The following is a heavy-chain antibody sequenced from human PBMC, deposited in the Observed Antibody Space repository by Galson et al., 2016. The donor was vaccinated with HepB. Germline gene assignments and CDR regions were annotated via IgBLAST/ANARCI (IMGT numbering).Heavy chain of an antibody. CDR1: GDSFSNYA. CDR3: AGGYNRQALIT. Sequence: SVKVSCKASGDSFSNYAISWVRQAPGQGLEWMGGIIPIFGTTNHAQKLQGRVTVAADESTNTAYMELSSLRSEDTAVYYCAGGYNRQALITWGQGTLVTVSS. CDR2: IIPIFGTT. J-gene: IGHJ4*02. D-gene: IGHD3-16*01. V-gene: IGHV1-69*13.